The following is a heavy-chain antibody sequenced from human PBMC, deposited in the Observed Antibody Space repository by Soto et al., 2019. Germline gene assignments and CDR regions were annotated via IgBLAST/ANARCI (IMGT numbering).Heavy chain of an antibody. D-gene: IGHD1-26*01. CDR3: ASWRSYSGSYCFDY. Sequence: SVKVSCKASGGTFNSYTINWVRQAPGRGLEWVGQVVPMYDSVNYAENFQGRITITADKSTKTAYMELTSLRSEDTALYFCASWRSYSGSYCFDYWGQGTLVTVSS. CDR2: VVPMYDSV. V-gene: IGHV1-69*06. CDR1: GGTFNSYT. J-gene: IGHJ4*02.